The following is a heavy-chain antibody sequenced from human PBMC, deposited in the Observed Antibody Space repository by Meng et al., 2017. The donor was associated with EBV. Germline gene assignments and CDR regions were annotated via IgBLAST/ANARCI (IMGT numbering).Heavy chain of an antibody. CDR3: AHIIAARPFDY. V-gene: IGHV2-5*02. CDR2: IYWDDDK. Sequence: IALMCSCPTLVPPTPTLTLTFTVCGFSLSTLGVGCGWILQPPGKALEWLALIYWDDDKRYSPSLKSRLTITKDTSKNQVVLTMTNMDPVDAATYYCAHIIAARPFDYWGQGTLVTVSS. CDR1: GFSLSTLGVG. J-gene: IGHJ4*02. D-gene: IGHD6-6*01.